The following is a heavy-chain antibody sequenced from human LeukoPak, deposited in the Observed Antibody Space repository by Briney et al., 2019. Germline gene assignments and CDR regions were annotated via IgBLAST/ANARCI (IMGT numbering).Heavy chain of an antibody. Sequence: GGSLRLSCAASGFTFSSYAMHWVRQAPGKGLEWVAVISYDGSNKYYADSVKGGFTISRDNSKNTLYLQMNSLRAEDTAVYYCAREGGNYYAEYFQHWGQGTLVTVSS. D-gene: IGHD3-10*01. V-gene: IGHV3-30*04. CDR2: ISYDGSNK. J-gene: IGHJ1*01. CDR1: GFTFSSYA. CDR3: AREGGNYYAEYFQH.